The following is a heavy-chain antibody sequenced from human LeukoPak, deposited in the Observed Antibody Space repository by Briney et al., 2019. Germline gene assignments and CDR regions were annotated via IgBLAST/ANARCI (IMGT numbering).Heavy chain of an antibody. D-gene: IGHD2-2*01. CDR3: ARHWAYYCSSTSCEDY. CDR1: GYSISSGYY. CDR2: IYYSGST. Sequence: SETLSLTCTVSGYSISSGYYWSWIRQPPGKGLEWIGYIYYSGSTNYNPSLKSRVTISVDTSKNQFSLRLSSVTAADTAVYYCARHWAYYCSSTSCEDYWGQGTLVTVSS. V-gene: IGHV4-61*01. J-gene: IGHJ4*02.